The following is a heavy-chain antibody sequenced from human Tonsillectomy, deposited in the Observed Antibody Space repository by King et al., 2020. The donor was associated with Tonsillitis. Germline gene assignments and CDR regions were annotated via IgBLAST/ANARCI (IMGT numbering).Heavy chain of an antibody. D-gene: IGHD3-3*01. Sequence: QLVQSGGGVVQPGGSLRLSCAASGFTFSSYGMHWVRQAPGKGLEWGAFIRYDGSNKYYADSVKGRFTISRDNSKNTLYLQMNSLRVEDTAVYYCAKDRYYDFWSGYYGNGDYWGQGTLVTVSS. CDR2: IRYDGSNK. CDR1: GFTFSSYG. V-gene: IGHV3-30*02. CDR3: AKDRYYDFWSGYYGNGDY. J-gene: IGHJ4*02.